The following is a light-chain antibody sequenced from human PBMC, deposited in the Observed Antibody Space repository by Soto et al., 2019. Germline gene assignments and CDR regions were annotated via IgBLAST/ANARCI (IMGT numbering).Light chain of an antibody. Sequence: EIGMTQPPDTLSVSRGETATLSCRASESVNGNLAWYQKKPGQAPRPLIHRASTRANGVTARFSVSGSGTEYTLTINSLQSEDFAVYYCHQYNYWPSFGQGTKVEIK. CDR2: RAS. CDR1: ESVNGN. V-gene: IGKV3-15*01. CDR3: HQYNYWPS. J-gene: IGKJ1*01.